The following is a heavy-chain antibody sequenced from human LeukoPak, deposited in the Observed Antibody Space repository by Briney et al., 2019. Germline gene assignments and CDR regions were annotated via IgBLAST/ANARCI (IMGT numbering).Heavy chain of an antibody. CDR1: GGSISSYY. CDR2: IYTSGST. CDR3: ARDRSGSYDTVAYFDY. V-gene: IGHV4-4*07. D-gene: IGHD1-26*01. Sequence: PSETLSLTCTVSGGSISSYYWSWIRQPAGKGLEWIGRIYTSGSTNYNPSLKSRVTMSVDTSKNQFSLKLSSVTAADTAVYYCARDRSGSYDTVAYFDYWGQGTLVTVSS. J-gene: IGHJ4*02.